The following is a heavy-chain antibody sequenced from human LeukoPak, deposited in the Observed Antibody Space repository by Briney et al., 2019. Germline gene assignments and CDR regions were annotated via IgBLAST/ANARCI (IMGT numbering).Heavy chain of an antibody. J-gene: IGHJ4*02. D-gene: IGHD4-11*01. CDR3: TRAINYSNYLLDY. V-gene: IGHV3-23*01. CDR2: INASGLRT. CDR1: GCNFKDYD. Sequence: GGSLRLSCAASGCNFKDYDLTWVGQAPAKGLEWVASINASGLRTNYADSVRGRFTISRDNANRVVYLRMNSRRAEDTAAYYCTRAINYSNYLLDYWGQGTRVIVSS.